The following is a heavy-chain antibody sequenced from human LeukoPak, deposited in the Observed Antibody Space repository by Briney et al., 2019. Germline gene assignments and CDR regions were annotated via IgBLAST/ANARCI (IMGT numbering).Heavy chain of an antibody. CDR3: ARDNAGLYDAFDL. Sequence: SVKVSCKTNGGSFSDYTIHWVRQAPGQGLDWMGGITPMYGTSNYAQKFQGRLTIAADKSTNTVHMDLSSLRSEDTAIYYCARDNAGLYDAFDLWGLGTLVTVSS. V-gene: IGHV1-69*06. D-gene: IGHD5/OR15-5a*01. CDR2: ITPMYGTS. CDR1: GGSFSDYT. J-gene: IGHJ4*02.